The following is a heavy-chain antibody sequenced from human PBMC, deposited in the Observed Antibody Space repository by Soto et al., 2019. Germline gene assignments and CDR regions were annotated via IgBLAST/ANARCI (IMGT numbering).Heavy chain of an antibody. CDR3: AKGGHYYDSTDAFDI. CDR1: GFTFDDYA. Sequence: GGALRLSCAASGFTFDDYAMHWVRQAQEKGLEWVSGISWNSGSIGYADSVKGRFTISRDNAKNSLYLQMNSLRAEDTALYYCAKGGHYYDSTDAFDIWGQGTMVTVSS. D-gene: IGHD3-22*01. J-gene: IGHJ3*02. CDR2: ISWNSGSI. V-gene: IGHV3-9*01.